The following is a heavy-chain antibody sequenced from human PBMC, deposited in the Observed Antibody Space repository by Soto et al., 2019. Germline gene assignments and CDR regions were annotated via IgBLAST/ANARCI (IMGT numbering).Heavy chain of an antibody. Sequence: PSETLSLTCTVSGGSISSGDYYWSWIRQPPGKGLEWVGYIYYSGSTYYNPSLKSRVTISVDTSKNQFSLKLSSVTAADTAVYYCARDEVRYDSSGYYPSAAFDIWGQGTMVTVSS. J-gene: IGHJ3*02. V-gene: IGHV4-30-4*01. D-gene: IGHD3-22*01. CDR3: ARDEVRYDSSGYYPSAAFDI. CDR1: GGSISSGDYY. CDR2: IYYSGST.